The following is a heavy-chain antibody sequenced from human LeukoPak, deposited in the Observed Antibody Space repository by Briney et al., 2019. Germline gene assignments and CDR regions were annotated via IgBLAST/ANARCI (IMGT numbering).Heavy chain of an antibody. CDR3: ASSRGSWPDYFDY. CDR1: GFTFSSYE. D-gene: IGHD6-13*01. CDR2: ISTSGSTI. J-gene: IGHJ4*02. Sequence: GRSLRLSCAASGFTFSSYEMNWVRQAPGKGLEWVSYISTSGSTIYYADSVKGRFSISRDNAKNSLYLQMNSLRAEDTAVYYCASSRGSWPDYFDYWSQGTLVTVSS. V-gene: IGHV3-48*03.